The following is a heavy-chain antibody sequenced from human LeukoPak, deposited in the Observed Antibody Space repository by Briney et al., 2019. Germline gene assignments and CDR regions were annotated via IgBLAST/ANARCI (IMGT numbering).Heavy chain of an antibody. CDR1: GFTLSSYA. CDR2: ISYDGSNK. J-gene: IGHJ4*02. V-gene: IGHV3-30-3*01. CDR3: ARDLAQGYYDSSGEDY. Sequence: GGSLRLSCAASGFTLSSYAMHWVRQAPGKGLEWVAVISYDGSNKYYADSVKGRFTISRDNSKNTLYLQMNSLRAEDTAVYYCARDLAQGYYDSSGEDYWGQGTLVTVSS. D-gene: IGHD3-22*01.